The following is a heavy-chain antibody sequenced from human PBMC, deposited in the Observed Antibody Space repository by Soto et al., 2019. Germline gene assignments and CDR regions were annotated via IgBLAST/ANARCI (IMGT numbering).Heavy chain of an antibody. CDR3: ARNKWVDNSFDY. Sequence: ASVKVSCKASGYTFTGYYMHWVRQAPGQGLEWMGWINPNSGGTNYAQKFQGRVTITRDTSISTAYMGLSRLRSDDTAVYYCARNKWVDNSFDYWGQGTLVTVSS. D-gene: IGHD6-19*01. V-gene: IGHV1-2*02. J-gene: IGHJ4*02. CDR2: INPNSGGT. CDR1: GYTFTGYY.